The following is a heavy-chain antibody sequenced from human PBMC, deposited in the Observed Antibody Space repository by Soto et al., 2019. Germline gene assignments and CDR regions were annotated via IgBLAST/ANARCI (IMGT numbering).Heavy chain of an antibody. V-gene: IGHV3-74*03. CDR1: RFTFSSYW. CDR2: ISADGSDA. CDR3: ASSGSYDIAWFDP. D-gene: IGHD3-10*01. J-gene: IGHJ5*02. Sequence: EVQLVESGGGVVQPGGSLRLSCAASRFTFSSYWMHWVRQAPGKGLVWVSRISADGSDATYAHSVKGRFTISRDNAKTTLYLKRNSRRAEDTAVYYCASSGSYDIAWFDPWGQGPLVPVSS.